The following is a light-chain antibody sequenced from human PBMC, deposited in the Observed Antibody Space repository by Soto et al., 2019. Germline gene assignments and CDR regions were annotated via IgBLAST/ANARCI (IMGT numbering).Light chain of an antibody. CDR3: QQSYPTLIT. Sequence: DIQMTQSPSSLSASVGDRVTITCRASQSISYYLNWYQQKPGKAPALLSYASSSLQSGVPSRFSGSGSGTDFTLPLSSLQHEDFATYYCQQSYPTLITFGQGTRLDIK. J-gene: IGKJ5*01. CDR2: ASS. V-gene: IGKV1-39*01. CDR1: QSISYY.